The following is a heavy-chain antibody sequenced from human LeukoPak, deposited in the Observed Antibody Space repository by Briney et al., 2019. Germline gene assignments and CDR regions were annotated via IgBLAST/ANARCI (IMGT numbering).Heavy chain of an antibody. J-gene: IGHJ4*02. Sequence: GSVKVSCKASGYPFTDYYMHWVRQAPGQGLEWMGWINPNRGGTDYAQKFQGRVTMTRDTSISTAYMELSRLSYDDTAVYYCASGYWFRNWGQGTLVTVSS. V-gene: IGHV1-2*02. CDR1: GYPFTDYY. CDR2: INPNRGGT. CDR3: ASGYWFRN. D-gene: IGHD2-8*02.